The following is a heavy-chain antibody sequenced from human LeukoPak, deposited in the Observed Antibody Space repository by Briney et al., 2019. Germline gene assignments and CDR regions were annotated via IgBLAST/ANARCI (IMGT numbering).Heavy chain of an antibody. D-gene: IGHD3-10*01. J-gene: IGHJ6*03. CDR2: MNHSGST. V-gene: IGHV4-34*01. CDR3: ARDGYGSGSYYYYYYMDV. Sequence: SETLSLTCAVYGGSFSGYYWSWIRQPPGKGLEWIGEMNHSGSTNYNPSLKSRVTISVDTSKNQFSLKLSSVTAADTAVYYCARDGYGSGSYYYYYYMDVWGKGTTVTVSS. CDR1: GGSFSGYY.